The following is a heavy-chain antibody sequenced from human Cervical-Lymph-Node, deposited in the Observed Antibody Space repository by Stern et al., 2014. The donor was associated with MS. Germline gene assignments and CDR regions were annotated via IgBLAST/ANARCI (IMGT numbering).Heavy chain of an antibody. Sequence: QLQLQESGSGLVKPSQTLSLTCAVSGGSISSGDFSWSWIRQPPGKGLEWIGLRFYFGLPFYNPSLKFRVPIAVDRSKNQFSLKVNSVTAAATAVYYCARGAGGAYDGMDVWGQGTAVTVSS. J-gene: IGHJ6*02. D-gene: IGHD2-21*01. CDR2: RFYFGLP. CDR1: GGSISSGDFS. V-gene: IGHV4-30-2*01. CDR3: ARGAGGAYDGMDV.